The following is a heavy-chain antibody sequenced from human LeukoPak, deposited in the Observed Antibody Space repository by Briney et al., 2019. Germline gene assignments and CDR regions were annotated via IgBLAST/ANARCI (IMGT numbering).Heavy chain of an antibody. V-gene: IGHV3-30*04. CDR2: ISYDGSNK. CDR1: GFTFSSYA. Sequence: GGSLRLSCAASGFTFSSYAMYWVRQAPGKGLEWVAVISYDGSNKYYADSVKGRFTISRDNSKNTLYLQMNSLRAEDTAVYYCAKGSINYYGSGRSYYYYMDVWGKGTTVTISS. D-gene: IGHD3-10*01. J-gene: IGHJ6*03. CDR3: AKGSINYYGSGRSYYYYMDV.